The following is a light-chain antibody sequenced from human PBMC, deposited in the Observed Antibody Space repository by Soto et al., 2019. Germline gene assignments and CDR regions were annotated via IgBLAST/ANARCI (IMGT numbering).Light chain of an antibody. CDR2: DVN. Sequence: QSALTQPASVSGSPGQSITISCTGTSSDVGGYNYVSWYQHHPGKAPKLMIYDVNNRPSGVSYRFSGSKSGNTASLTISGLQAEDEADYYCSSYTSSSTFYVFGTGTKLTVL. CDR1: SSDVGGYNY. CDR3: SSYTSSSTFYV. V-gene: IGLV2-14*03. J-gene: IGLJ1*01.